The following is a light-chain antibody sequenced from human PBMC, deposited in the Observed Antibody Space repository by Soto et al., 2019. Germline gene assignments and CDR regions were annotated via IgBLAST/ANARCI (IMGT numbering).Light chain of an antibody. CDR3: QQYNNWPPAT. J-gene: IGKJ2*01. Sequence: EIVMTQSPATLSVSPGERATLSCRASQRVSSNLAWYQQKPGQAPRLLIYGASTRATGIPARFSGSGSGTEFTLTISSLQYEAFAVYYCQQYNNWPPATFGQGTKLEIK. CDR2: GAS. V-gene: IGKV3-15*01. CDR1: QRVSSN.